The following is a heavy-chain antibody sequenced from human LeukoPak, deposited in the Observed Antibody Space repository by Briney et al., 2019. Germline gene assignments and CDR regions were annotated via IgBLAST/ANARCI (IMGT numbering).Heavy chain of an antibody. J-gene: IGHJ4*02. Sequence: GGSLRLSCAASGFTFNIYAMSWVRQAPGKGLEWVSSITSSGTGTFYADSVKGRFTISRDNSESTLYLQMNSLRAEDTAVYYCAKDRPNYYDSSGHYYRRDGDYWGQGTLVTVSS. CDR1: GFTFNIYA. CDR3: AKDRPNYYDSSGHYYRRDGDY. V-gene: IGHV3-23*01. CDR2: ITSSGTGT. D-gene: IGHD3-22*01.